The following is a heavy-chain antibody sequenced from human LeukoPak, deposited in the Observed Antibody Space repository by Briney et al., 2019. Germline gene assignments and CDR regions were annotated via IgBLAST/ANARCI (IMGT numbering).Heavy chain of an antibody. D-gene: IGHD7-27*01. J-gene: IGHJ4*02. CDR1: GFTVSSNH. V-gene: IGHV3-66*01. CDR2: IYSGGTI. Sequence: GGSLRLPCAASGFTVSSNHMSWVRQAPGKGLEWVSVIYSGGTIYYADSVKGRFTISRDNSKNTVYLEMNSLRAEDTAVYYCARDGENHYYDYWGQGTLVTVSS. CDR3: ARDGENHYYDY.